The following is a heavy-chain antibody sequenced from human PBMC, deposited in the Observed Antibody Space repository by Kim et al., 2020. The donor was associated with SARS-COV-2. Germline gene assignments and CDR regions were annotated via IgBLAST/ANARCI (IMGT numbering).Heavy chain of an antibody. CDR2: FDPEDGET. D-gene: IGHD3-9*01. Sequence: ASVKVSCKVSGYTLTELSMHWVRQAPGKGLEWMGGFDPEDGETIYAQKFQGRVTMTEDTSTDTAYMELSSLRSEDTAVYYCATASNYDILTGYSHPPDYWGQRTLVTVSS. V-gene: IGHV1-24*01. CDR1: GYTLTELS. J-gene: IGHJ4*02. CDR3: ATASNYDILTGYSHPPDY.